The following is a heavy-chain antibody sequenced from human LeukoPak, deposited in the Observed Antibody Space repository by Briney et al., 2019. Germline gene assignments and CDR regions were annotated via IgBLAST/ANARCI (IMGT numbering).Heavy chain of an antibody. Sequence: GGSLRLSCAASGFTFSSYAMSWVRQAPGKGLEWVSAISGSGGSTYYADSVKGRFTIFRDNSKNTLYLQMNSLRAEDTAVYYCAKDGSPSWYYGMDVWGQGTTVTVSS. CDR3: AKDGSPSWYYGMDV. J-gene: IGHJ6*02. CDR2: ISGSGGST. V-gene: IGHV3-23*01. CDR1: GFTFSSYA. D-gene: IGHD2-2*01.